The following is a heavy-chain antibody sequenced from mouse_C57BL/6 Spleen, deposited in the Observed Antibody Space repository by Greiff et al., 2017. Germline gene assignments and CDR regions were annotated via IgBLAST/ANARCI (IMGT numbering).Heavy chain of an antibody. J-gene: IGHJ2*01. Sequence: EVNLVESGPGMVKPSQSLSLTCTVTGYSITSGYDWHWIRHFPGNKLEWMGYISYSGSTNYNPSLKSRISITHDTSKNHFFLKLNSVTTENTATYYCARETNWDGGFYYWGQGTTLTVSS. D-gene: IGHD4-1*01. CDR3: ARETNWDGGFYY. CDR2: ISYSGST. CDR1: GYSITSGYD. V-gene: IGHV3-1*01.